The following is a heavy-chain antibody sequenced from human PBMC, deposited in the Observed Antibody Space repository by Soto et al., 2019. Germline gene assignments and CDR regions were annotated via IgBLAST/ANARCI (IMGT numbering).Heavy chain of an antibody. V-gene: IGHV2-70*01. D-gene: IGHD6-13*01. Sequence: SGPTLVNPTQTLTLTCTFSGFSLTSHGMCVSWIRQPPGKALEWLALIDWNDDKYYSTSLKTRLTVSKDTSKNQVVLSVTNMDPVDTGTYYCARVSTAGVYYLCGMDVWGPGTTVTVSS. CDR2: IDWNDDK. J-gene: IGHJ6*02. CDR1: GFSLTSHGMC. CDR3: ARVSTAGVYYLCGMDV.